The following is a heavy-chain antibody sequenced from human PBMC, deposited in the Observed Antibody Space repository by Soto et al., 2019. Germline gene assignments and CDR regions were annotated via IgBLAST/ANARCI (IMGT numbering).Heavy chain of an antibody. CDR1: GFTFSSYG. J-gene: IGHJ6*02. D-gene: IGHD6-19*01. CDR3: AKAEQWLANYGMEV. Sequence: QVQLVESGGGVVQPGRSLRLSCAASGFTFSSYGMHWVRQAPGKGLEWVAVISYDGSNKYYADSVKGRFTISRDNSKNPLYLHRNSLRAEDTAVYCCAKAEQWLANYGMEVWGQGTTVTFSS. CDR2: ISYDGSNK. V-gene: IGHV3-30*18.